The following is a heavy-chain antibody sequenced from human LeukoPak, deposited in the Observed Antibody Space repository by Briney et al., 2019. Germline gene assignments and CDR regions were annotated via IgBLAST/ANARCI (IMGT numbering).Heavy chain of an antibody. V-gene: IGHV4-34*01. CDR2: INHSGST. D-gene: IGHD6-13*01. CDR1: GRSFSGYY. Sequence: SETLSLTCAVYGRSFSGYYWSWIRQPPGKGLEWIGEINHSGSTNYNPSLKSRVTISVDTSKSQFSLKLSSVTAADTAVYYCARGLSPTPSYSSSWYPYYFDYWGQGTLVTVSS. J-gene: IGHJ4*02. CDR3: ARGLSPTPSYSSSWYPYYFDY.